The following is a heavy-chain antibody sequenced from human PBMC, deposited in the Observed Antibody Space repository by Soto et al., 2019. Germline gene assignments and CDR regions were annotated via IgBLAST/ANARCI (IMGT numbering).Heavy chain of an antibody. CDR3: PKDRPNYDGSGGGNYKAGGDY. Sequence: EVQLLGSGGGLVQPGGSLRLSCAASGLTFSTYAMSWVRQAPGKGLEWVSSISGNGANTYYTDSVKGRFIISRDNSQNTLFLQMNSPSAEDTALYSCPKDRPNYDGSGGGNYKAGGDYWGQGTLVTVSS. CDR1: GLTFSTYA. D-gene: IGHD3-10*01. CDR2: ISGNGANT. V-gene: IGHV3-23*01. J-gene: IGHJ4*02.